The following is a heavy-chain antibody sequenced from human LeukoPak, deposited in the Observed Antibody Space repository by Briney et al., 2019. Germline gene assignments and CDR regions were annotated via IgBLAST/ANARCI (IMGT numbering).Heavy chain of an antibody. J-gene: IGHJ4*02. Sequence: SETLSLTCTVSGGSISSYYWSWIRQPPGKGLEWIGYIYYSGSTYYNPSLKSRVTISVDTSKNQFSLKLSSVTAADTAVYYCARLDVGYYDGSGYYFDYWGQGTLVTVSS. V-gene: IGHV4-30-4*08. D-gene: IGHD3-22*01. CDR2: IYYSGST. CDR3: ARLDVGYYDGSGYYFDY. CDR1: GGSISSYY.